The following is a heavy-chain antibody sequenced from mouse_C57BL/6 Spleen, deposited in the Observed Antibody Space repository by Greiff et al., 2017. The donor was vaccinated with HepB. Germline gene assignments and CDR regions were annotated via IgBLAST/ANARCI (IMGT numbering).Heavy chain of an antibody. CDR3: TTFYYGSSTSYWYFDV. Sequence: EVQVVESGAELVRPGASVKLSCTASGFNIKDDYMHWVKQRPEQGLEWIGWIDPENGDTEYASKFQGKATITADTSSNTAYLQLSSLTSEDTAVYYCTTFYYGSSTSYWYFDVWGTGTTVTVSS. D-gene: IGHD1-1*01. J-gene: IGHJ1*03. V-gene: IGHV14-4*01. CDR2: IDPENGDT. CDR1: GFNIKDDY.